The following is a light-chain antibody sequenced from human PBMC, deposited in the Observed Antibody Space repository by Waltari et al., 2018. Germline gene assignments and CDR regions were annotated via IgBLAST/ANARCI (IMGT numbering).Light chain of an antibody. Sequence: DIQMTQSPSSLSASVGDRVTITCQACQDISNYLNWYQQKPGKAPKLLIYAASNLETGVPSRFSGSGSGTEFTFTISSLQPEDISTYYCQQYDNLPLTFGGGTKVELK. J-gene: IGKJ4*01. CDR3: QQYDNLPLT. V-gene: IGKV1-33*01. CDR2: AAS. CDR1: QDISNY.